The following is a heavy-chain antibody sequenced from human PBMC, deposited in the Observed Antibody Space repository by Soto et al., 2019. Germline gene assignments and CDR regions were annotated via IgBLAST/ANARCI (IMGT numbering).Heavy chain of an antibody. D-gene: IGHD3-22*01. CDR1: GFTFSSYA. Sequence: GGSLRLSCAASGFTFSSYAVSWVRQAPGKGLEWVSSIGGSGGTTYYADSVMGRFTISRDNSKNTVYLQMNSLRAEDTAVYYCAKIESRFFYDSTGYCPFDYWGQGTLVTVSS. CDR2: IGGSGGTT. CDR3: AKIESRFFYDSTGYCPFDY. J-gene: IGHJ4*02. V-gene: IGHV3-23*01.